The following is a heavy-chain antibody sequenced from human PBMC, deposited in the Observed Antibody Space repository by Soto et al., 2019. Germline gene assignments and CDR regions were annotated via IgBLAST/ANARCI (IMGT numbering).Heavy chain of an antibody. CDR1: GGSISSDSYY. V-gene: IGHV4-39*01. D-gene: IGHD3-22*01. CDR2: IHYSGST. Sequence: QLQLQESGPGQVKPSETLSLTCTVSGGSISSDSYYWAWIRQPPGKGLEWIGSIHYSGSTYYNPSLKSRVTISVDTSKNQFSLKLSSVTAADTAVYYCARYYYDSSGYYRSRYFDYWGQGTLVTVPS. CDR3: ARYYYDSSGYYRSRYFDY. J-gene: IGHJ4*02.